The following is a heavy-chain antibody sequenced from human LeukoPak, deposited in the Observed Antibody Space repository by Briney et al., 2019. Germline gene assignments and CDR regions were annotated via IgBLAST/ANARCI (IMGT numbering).Heavy chain of an antibody. J-gene: IGHJ3*02. CDR2: IKQDGSEK. D-gene: IGHD1-26*01. CDR3: ARAPSGSYLDAFDI. Sequence: GGSLRLSCAASGFTFSSYWMSWVRQAPGKGLEWVANIKQDGSEKYYVDSVKGRFTISRDNAKNSLYLQMNSLRAEDTAVYYCARAPSGSYLDAFDIWGQGTMVTVSS. V-gene: IGHV3-7*01. CDR1: GFTFSSYW.